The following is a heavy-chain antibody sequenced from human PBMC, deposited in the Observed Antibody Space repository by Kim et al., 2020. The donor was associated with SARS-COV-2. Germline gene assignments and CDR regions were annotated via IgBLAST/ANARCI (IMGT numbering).Heavy chain of an antibody. V-gene: IGHV1-2*06. J-gene: IGHJ3*01. CDR2: INTDSGVT. CDR1: GYTFTAYY. CDR3: TTGVKYAFEV. D-gene: IGHD7-27*01. Sequence: ASVKVSCKASGYTFTAYYLDWVRQAPGQGLQWMGRINTDSGVTDYAREFQGRVTMTRDTAINTAYRDMSGLRSDDLAVYYCTTGVKYAFEVWGQGTMVTV.